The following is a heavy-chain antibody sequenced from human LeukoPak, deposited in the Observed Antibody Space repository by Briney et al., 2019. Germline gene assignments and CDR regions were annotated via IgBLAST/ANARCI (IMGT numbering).Heavy chain of an antibody. CDR2: INPNSGGT. J-gene: IGHJ3*02. CDR3: ARDSRVFSVPEGDDAFDI. CDR1: GYTFSGYY. D-gene: IGHD2-2*01. V-gene: IGHV1-2*02. Sequence: ASVKVSCKASGYTFSGYYMHWVRQAPGQGLEWMGWINPNSGGTYYAQKFQGRVTMTRDTSISTAYMELSRLRSDDTAVYYCARDSRVFSVPEGDDAFDIWGQGTMVTVSS.